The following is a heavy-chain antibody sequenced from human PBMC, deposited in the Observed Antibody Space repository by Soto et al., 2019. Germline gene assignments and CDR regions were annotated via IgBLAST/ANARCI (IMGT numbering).Heavy chain of an antibody. CDR1: GITFSRYA. J-gene: IGHJ4*02. Sequence: PGGSLRLSCAASGITFSRYAMYWVRQAPGKGLEWVAIISYDGSNKFYADSVKGRFTISRDNSKNTLFLHVSSLRAEDTAVYYCVRAEGYTYGVFDYWGQGTLVTVSS. V-gene: IGHV3-30-3*01. CDR3: VRAEGYTYGVFDY. CDR2: ISYDGSNK. D-gene: IGHD5-12*01.